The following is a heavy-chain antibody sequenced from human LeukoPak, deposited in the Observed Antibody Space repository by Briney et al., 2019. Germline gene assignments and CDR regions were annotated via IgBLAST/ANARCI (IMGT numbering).Heavy chain of an antibody. CDR1: GFTFSSYT. Sequence: PGGSLRLSCAASGFTFSSYTMNWVRQAPGEGLKWVSSITGSGSDIYYADSVKGRFTISRDNAKNSLYLQMNSLRAEDTAVYYCARDVYGDYANDYWGQGTLVTVSS. CDR3: ARDVYGDYANDY. D-gene: IGHD4-17*01. J-gene: IGHJ4*02. V-gene: IGHV3-21*01. CDR2: ITGSGSDI.